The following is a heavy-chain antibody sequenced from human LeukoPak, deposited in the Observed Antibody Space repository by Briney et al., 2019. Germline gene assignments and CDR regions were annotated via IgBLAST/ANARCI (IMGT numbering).Heavy chain of an antibody. V-gene: IGHV4-59*01. CDR1: GGSIRSYY. CDR2: IYYSGST. Sequence: SETLSLTCTVSGGSIRSYYWSWIRQPPGKGLEWIGYIYYSGSTNYNPSLKSRVTISVDTSKNQLSLKLSSVTAADTAVYYCARAWNWNYAELGYWGQGTLVTVSS. D-gene: IGHD1-7*01. J-gene: IGHJ4*02. CDR3: ARAWNWNYAELGY.